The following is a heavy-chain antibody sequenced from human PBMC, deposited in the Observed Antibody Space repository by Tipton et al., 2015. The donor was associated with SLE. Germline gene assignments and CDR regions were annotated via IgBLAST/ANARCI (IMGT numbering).Heavy chain of an antibody. Sequence: SLRLSCAASGFTFSSYSMNWVRQAPGKGLEWVSSISSSSSYIYYADSVKGRFTISRDNAKNSLYLQMNSLRAEDTAVYYCVRGGTRCSSTSCYYYYGMDVWGQGTTVTVSS. D-gene: IGHD2-2*01. J-gene: IGHJ6*02. CDR3: VRGGTRCSSTSCYYYYGMDV. CDR1: GFTFSSYS. CDR2: ISSSSSYI. V-gene: IGHV3-21*01.